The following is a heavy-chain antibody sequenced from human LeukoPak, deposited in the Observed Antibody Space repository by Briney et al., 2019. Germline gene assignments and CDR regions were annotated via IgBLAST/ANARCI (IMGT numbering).Heavy chain of an antibody. CDR2: MYHSGST. CDR3: ARGRGAYGNWFDP. J-gene: IGHJ5*02. Sequence: SETLSLTCTVSGGSISSSSYYWGWIRQPPGKGLEWIGTMYHSGSTNYNPSLKSRVTISVDTSKNQFSLKLSSVTAADTAVYYCARGRGAYGNWFDPWGQGTLVTVSS. CDR1: GGSISSSSYY. V-gene: IGHV4-39*07. D-gene: IGHD3-16*01.